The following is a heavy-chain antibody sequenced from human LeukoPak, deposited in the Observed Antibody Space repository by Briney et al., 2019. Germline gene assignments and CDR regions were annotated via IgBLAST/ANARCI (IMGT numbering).Heavy chain of an antibody. Sequence: SETLSLTCTVSGGSISSYSWSWIRQPPGKGLEWIGSIYYSGSTNYNPSLKGRVTMSVDTSKNQFSLKLSSVTAADTAVYYCARHGGESIVAMILHAFDIRGQGTMVTVSS. CDR3: ARHGGESIVAMILHAFDI. CDR2: IYYSGST. D-gene: IGHD5-12*01. V-gene: IGHV4-59*08. CDR1: GGSISSYS. J-gene: IGHJ3*02.